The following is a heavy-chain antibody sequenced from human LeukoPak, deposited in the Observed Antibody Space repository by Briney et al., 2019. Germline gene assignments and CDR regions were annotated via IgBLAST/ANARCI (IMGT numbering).Heavy chain of an antibody. CDR1: GGSISSYY. J-gene: IGHJ4*02. D-gene: IGHD3-10*01. CDR3: ARERVYYGSGSLDY. CDR2: IYYSGST. V-gene: IGHV4-59*01. Sequence: SETLSLTCTVSGGSISSYYWSWIRQPPGKGLEWIGYIYYSGSTNYNPSLKSRVTISVDTSKNQFSLKLSSVTAADTAVYYCARERVYYGSGSLDYWGQGTLVTLSS.